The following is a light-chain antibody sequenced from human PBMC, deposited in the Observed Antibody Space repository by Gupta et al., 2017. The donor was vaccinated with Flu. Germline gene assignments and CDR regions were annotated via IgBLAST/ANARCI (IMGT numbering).Light chain of an antibody. CDR3: QQYDYGPHFT. Sequence: SSLSASVGDRGAITCQASEEIRNYLNWYNQKPGKAPKLLIYDASNWETGVPSRFSGSGSGTHFTLTITSRQPEDIGTYYCQQYDYGPHFTFGHGTXVDVK. CDR1: EEIRNY. J-gene: IGKJ3*01. V-gene: IGKV1-33*01. CDR2: DAS.